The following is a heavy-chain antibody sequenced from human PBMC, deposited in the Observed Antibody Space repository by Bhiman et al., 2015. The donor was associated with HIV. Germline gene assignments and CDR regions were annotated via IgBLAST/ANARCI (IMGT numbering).Heavy chain of an antibody. CDR1: GFSFSLHA. Sequence: QVQLVESGGGVVQPGTSLRLSCAASGFSFSLHAIHWVRQAPGKGLEWVAIIWYDGTHENYADSVKGRFTISRDGSKDTVYLQMNSLRVEDTAIYYCAKDSSEYGDYIDSWGQGTLVTVSA. V-gene: IGHV3-33*06. CDR2: IWYDGTHE. CDR3: AKDSSEYGDYIDS. J-gene: IGHJ4*02. D-gene: IGHD4-17*01.